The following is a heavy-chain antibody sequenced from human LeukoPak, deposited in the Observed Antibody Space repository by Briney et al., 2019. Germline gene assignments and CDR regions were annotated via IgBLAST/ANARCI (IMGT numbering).Heavy chain of an antibody. V-gene: IGHV3-7*01. Sequence: GGSLRLSCAASGFTFSSYWMSWVRQAPGKGLEWVANIKQDGSEKYYVDSVKGRFTISRDNAKNSLYLQMNSLRAEDTAVYYCASLVAHRDYYSFPGNLMWAFDIWGQGTMVTVSS. CDR1: GFTFSSYW. CDR2: IKQDGSEK. J-gene: IGHJ3*02. D-gene: IGHD2-21*02. CDR3: ASLVAHRDYYSFPGNLMWAFDI.